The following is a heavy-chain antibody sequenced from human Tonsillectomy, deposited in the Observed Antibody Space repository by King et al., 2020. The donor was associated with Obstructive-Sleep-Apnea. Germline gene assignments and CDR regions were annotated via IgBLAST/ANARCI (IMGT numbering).Heavy chain of an antibody. CDR2: IYWDDDK. D-gene: IGHD3-3*01. Sequence: TLKESGPTLVKPTQTLTLTCTFSGFSLSTSGVGVGWIRQPPGKALEWLALIYWDDDKRYSPSLKSRLTITKDTSKNQVVLTITNMDPVDTATYYCTHKKNELRFLEWPYYFDYWGQGTLVTVSS. V-gene: IGHV2-5*02. CDR1: GFSLSTSGVG. J-gene: IGHJ4*02. CDR3: THKKNELRFLEWPYYFDY.